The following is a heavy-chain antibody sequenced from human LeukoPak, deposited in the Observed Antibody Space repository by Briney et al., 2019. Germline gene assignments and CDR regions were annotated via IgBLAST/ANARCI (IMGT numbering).Heavy chain of an antibody. CDR2: ISGSGGST. CDR3: AKDREPIGDRGRSSWYRIGGSFDP. D-gene: IGHD6-13*01. J-gene: IGHJ5*02. Sequence: QAGGSLRLSCAASGFTFSSYAMSWVRQAPGKGLEWVSAISGSGGSTYYADSGKGRFTISRDNSKNTLYLQMNSLRAEDTAVYYCAKDREPIGDRGRSSWYRIGGSFDPWGQGTLVTVSS. V-gene: IGHV3-23*01. CDR1: GFTFSSYA.